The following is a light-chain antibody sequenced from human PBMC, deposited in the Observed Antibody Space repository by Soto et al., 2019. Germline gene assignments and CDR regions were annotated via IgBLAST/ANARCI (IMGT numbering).Light chain of an antibody. CDR3: TSYVGSDIWV. CDR2: EVS. CDR1: SSDVGAYKY. Sequence: QSALTQPPSASGSPGQSVTISCTGTSSDVGAYKYVSWYQQYPGKAPKLMIYEVSKRPSGVPDRFSGSKSGNTAFLTVSGLQAEDEADYYCTSYVGSDIWVFGGGTKLPVL. J-gene: IGLJ3*02. V-gene: IGLV2-8*01.